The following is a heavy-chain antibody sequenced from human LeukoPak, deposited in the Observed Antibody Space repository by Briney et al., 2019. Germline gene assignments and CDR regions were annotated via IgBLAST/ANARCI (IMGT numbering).Heavy chain of an antibody. CDR3: ARVRSRARITIFGVARNWFDP. CDR2: INHSGST. Sequence: SETLSLTCAVYGGSFSGYYWSWIRQPPGKGLEWIGEINHSGSTNYNPSLKSRVTISVDTSKNQFSLKLSSVTAANTAVYYCARVRSRARITIFGVARNWFDPWGRGTLVTVSS. D-gene: IGHD3-3*01. V-gene: IGHV4-34*01. J-gene: IGHJ5*02. CDR1: GGSFSGYY.